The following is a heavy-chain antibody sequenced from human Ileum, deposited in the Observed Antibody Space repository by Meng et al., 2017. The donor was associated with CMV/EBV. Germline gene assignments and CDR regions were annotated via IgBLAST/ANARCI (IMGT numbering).Heavy chain of an antibody. CDR1: GGSVRSYY. J-gene: IGHJ5*02. Sequence: LQDSGPRLVKLSTPHSLPRTVPGGSVRSYYWPWIRQSAGKGLEWIGRIHPSGTTDDNHSRRGRVTMSLDTSKNQFSLKLTSVTAADTAVYYCARAAARGVPVDLWGQGTLVTVSS. CDR2: IHPSGTT. CDR3: ARAAARGVPVDL. D-gene: IGHD3-10*01. V-gene: IGHV4-4*07.